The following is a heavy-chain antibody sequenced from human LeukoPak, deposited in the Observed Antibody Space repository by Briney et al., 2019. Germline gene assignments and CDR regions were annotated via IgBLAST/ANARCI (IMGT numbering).Heavy chain of an antibody. V-gene: IGHV4-61*02. CDR1: GGSISILDYY. CDR3: AGRGSSSGTFDV. CDR2: IYTSGGT. Sequence: SETLSLTCTVSGGSISILDYYWTWIRQPAGKRLEWIGRIYTSGGTNYNPSLKSRVTMSVDKSKNQISLNLASLTAADTALYYCAGRGSSSGTFDVWGPGTFVTVSS. J-gene: IGHJ3*01. D-gene: IGHD2-2*01.